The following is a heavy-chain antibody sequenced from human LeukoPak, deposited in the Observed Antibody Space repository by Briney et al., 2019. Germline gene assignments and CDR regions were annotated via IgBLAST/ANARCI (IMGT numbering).Heavy chain of an antibody. CDR1: GFTFSNYG. CDR3: ARDRRFGSGSYPASN. D-gene: IGHD3-10*01. V-gene: IGHV3-33*01. CDR2: IWNDGSNK. J-gene: IGHJ4*02. Sequence: PGGSLRLSCVTSGFTFSNYGMHWVRQAPGKGLEWVAVIWNDGSNKYFADSVKGRFTISRDNSKNTLYLQMNSLRAEDTAVYYCARDRRFGSGSYPASNWGQGTLVTVSS.